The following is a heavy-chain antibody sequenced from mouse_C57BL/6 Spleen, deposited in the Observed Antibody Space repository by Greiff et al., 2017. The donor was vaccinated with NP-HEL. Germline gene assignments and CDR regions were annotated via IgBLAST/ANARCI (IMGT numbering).Heavy chain of an antibody. CDR2: ISNLAYSI. D-gene: IGHD1-1*01. CDR3: ARQDYGSSYRYFDV. CDR1: GFTFSDYG. Sequence: EVNVVESGGGLVQPGGSLKLSCAASGFTFSDYGMAWVRQAPRKGPEWVAFISNLAYSIYYADTVTGRFTISRENAKNTLYLEMSSLRSEDTAMYYCARQDYGSSYRYFDVWGTGTTVTVSS. V-gene: IGHV5-15*01. J-gene: IGHJ1*03.